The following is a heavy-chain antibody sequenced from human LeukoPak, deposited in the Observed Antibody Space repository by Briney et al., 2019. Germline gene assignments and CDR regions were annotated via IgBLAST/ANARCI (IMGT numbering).Heavy chain of an antibody. Sequence: GASVKVSCKASGYTFTSYGISWVRQAPGQGLEWMGWISAYNGNTNYAQKLQGRVTMTTDTSTSTAYMELRSLRSDDTAVYYCARVEAIVVVIEGNVAFDIWGQGTMVTVSS. CDR3: ARVEAIVVVIEGNVAFDI. V-gene: IGHV1-18*01. D-gene: IGHD3-22*01. CDR2: ISAYNGNT. J-gene: IGHJ3*02. CDR1: GYTFTSYG.